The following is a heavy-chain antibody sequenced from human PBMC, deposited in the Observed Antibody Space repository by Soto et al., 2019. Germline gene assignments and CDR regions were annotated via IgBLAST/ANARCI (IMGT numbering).Heavy chain of an antibody. V-gene: IGHV2-5*02. CDR2: IYWDDDK. Sequence: QITLKESGPTLVKPTQTLTLTCTFSGFSLSSTRMAVGWIRQPPGKALEWLALIYWDDDKRYSPFLKSRLTITKHTSNNHVVLTMCRSDPVDTARYCCAHAVVAGLGYDFDYWEQGTLVTVSS. D-gene: IGHD6-19*01. J-gene: IGHJ4*02. CDR3: AHAVVAGLGYDFDY. CDR1: GFSLSSTRMA.